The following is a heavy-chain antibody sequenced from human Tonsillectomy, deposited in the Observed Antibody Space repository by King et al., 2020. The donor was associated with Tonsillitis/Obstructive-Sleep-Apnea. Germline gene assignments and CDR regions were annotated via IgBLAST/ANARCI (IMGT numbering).Heavy chain of an antibody. CDR3: EFSESGRFRPFDY. Sequence: VQLVESGGGLVQPGGSLRLSCAASGFTFSSYAMSWVRQAPGKGLEWVSSISGSGISTYYADSVKGRFTISRDNSKNTLYLQMNSLRAEDTGVYYCEFSESGRFRPFDYWGQGTLVTVSS. CDR1: GFTFSSYA. CDR2: ISGSGIST. V-gene: IGHV3-23*04. D-gene: IGHD1-26*01. J-gene: IGHJ4*02.